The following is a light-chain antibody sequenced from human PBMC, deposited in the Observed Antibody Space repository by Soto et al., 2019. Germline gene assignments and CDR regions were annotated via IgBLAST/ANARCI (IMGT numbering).Light chain of an antibody. J-gene: IGKJ1*01. CDR1: QSVSSSY. CDR3: QQFGDSLRT. V-gene: IGKV3-20*01. Sequence: EIVLTQSPGTLSLSPGERATLSCRGSQSVSSSYLVWYQQKPGQAPRLLIYRTSRRATGIPDRFSGSGSGTDFTLTISRLEPEDFAVYYCQQFGDSLRTFGQGTKVDIK. CDR2: RTS.